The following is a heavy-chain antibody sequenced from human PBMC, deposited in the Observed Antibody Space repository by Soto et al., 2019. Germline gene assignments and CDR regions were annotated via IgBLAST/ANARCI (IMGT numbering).Heavy chain of an antibody. Sequence: QVQLVESGGGVVQPGRSLRLSCAASGFTFSSYGMHWVRQAPGKGLEWVAVISYDGSNKYYADSVKGRFTISRDNSKNTLYLQMNSLRAEDTAVYYCAKDLYGFHDYGDYYYYYGMDVWGQGTTVTVSS. J-gene: IGHJ6*02. CDR3: AKDLYGFHDYGDYYYYYGMDV. CDR2: ISYDGSNK. CDR1: GFTFSSYG. D-gene: IGHD4-17*01. V-gene: IGHV3-30*18.